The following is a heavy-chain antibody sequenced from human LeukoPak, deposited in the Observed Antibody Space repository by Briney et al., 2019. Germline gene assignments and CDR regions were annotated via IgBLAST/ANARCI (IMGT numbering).Heavy chain of an antibody. D-gene: IGHD3-10*01. J-gene: IGHJ4*02. V-gene: IGHV4-34*01. CDR1: GGPFSGHY. CDR2: INHSGST. Sequence: SETLSLTCAVYGGPFSGHYWTWIRQPPGKGLEWIGEINHSGSTTSNPSLNNRVTISVDTSKNQFSLKLTSVTAADTAVYYCARPRYGSGSLDSWGQGTLVTVSS. CDR3: ARPRYGSGSLDS.